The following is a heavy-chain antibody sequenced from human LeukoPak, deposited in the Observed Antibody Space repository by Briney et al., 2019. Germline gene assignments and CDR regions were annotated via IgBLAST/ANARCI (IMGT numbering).Heavy chain of an antibody. D-gene: IGHD4-17*01. Sequence: GGSLRLSCAASGFTFSSYAMSWVRQAPGKGLEWVSAISGSGGSTYYADSVKGRFTISRDNSKNTLYLQMNSLRAEDTAVNYCASGDYLYWYFDLWGRGTLVTVSS. CDR1: GFTFSSYA. V-gene: IGHV3-23*01. CDR2: ISGSGGST. J-gene: IGHJ2*01. CDR3: ASGDYLYWYFDL.